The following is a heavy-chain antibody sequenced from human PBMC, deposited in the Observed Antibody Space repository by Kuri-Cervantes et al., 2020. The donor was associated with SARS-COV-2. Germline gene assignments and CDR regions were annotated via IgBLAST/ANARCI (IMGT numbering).Heavy chain of an antibody. V-gene: IGHV1-69*13. CDR1: GGTFSSYA. CDR2: IIPISGTA. CDR3: ATAPKSRGYYYAPFYFDY. D-gene: IGHD3-22*01. J-gene: IGHJ4*02. Sequence: SVKVSCKASGGTFSSYAISWVRQAPGQGLEWMGRIIPISGTANYAQKFQGRVTITADESTSTAYMELSSLRSEDTAVYYCATAPKSRGYYYAPFYFDYWGQGTLVTVSS.